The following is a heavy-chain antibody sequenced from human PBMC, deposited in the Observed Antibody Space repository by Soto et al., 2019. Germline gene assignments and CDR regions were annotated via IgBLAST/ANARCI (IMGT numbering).Heavy chain of an antibody. D-gene: IGHD2-8*02. CDR1: GFTFSSCW. CDR2: IKEDGSEK. CDR3: VRDPSTVRWFDP. V-gene: IGHV3-7*03. Sequence: QPGGSLRLSCAVSGFTFSSCWMSWVRQAPGKGLEWVANIKEDGSEKYYVDSVKGRFTISRDNAKNSLYLQMNSLRVEDTAVYYCVRDPSTVRWFDPWGQGTLVTVSS. J-gene: IGHJ5*02.